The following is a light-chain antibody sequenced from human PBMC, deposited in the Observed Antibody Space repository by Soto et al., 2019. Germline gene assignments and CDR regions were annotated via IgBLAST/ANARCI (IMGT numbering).Light chain of an antibody. V-gene: IGKV3-20*01. CDR2: SAS. Sequence: EIVMTQSPVTLSVSPGESAALSCRASQSVSTNLAWYQQKPGQAPRLLIYSASSRATGIPDRFSGSGSGTDFTLTITRLEPEDFAVYYCQQYGTSDMDTFGQGTKLEIK. CDR1: QSVSTN. CDR3: QQYGTSDMDT. J-gene: IGKJ2*01.